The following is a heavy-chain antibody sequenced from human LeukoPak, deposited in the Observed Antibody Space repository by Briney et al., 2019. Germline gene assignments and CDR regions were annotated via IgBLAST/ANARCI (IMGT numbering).Heavy chain of an antibody. CDR3: ARGDYYGSRGDY. V-gene: IGHV3-33*01. CDR2: IWYDGSNK. Sequence: GGSLRLSCAASGFTFSSYGMHWDRQAPGKGLEWVAVIWYDGSNKYYADSVKGRFTISRDNSKNTLYLQMNSLRAEDTAVYYCARGDYYGSRGDYWGQGTLVTVSS. D-gene: IGHD3-10*01. J-gene: IGHJ4*02. CDR1: GFTFSSYG.